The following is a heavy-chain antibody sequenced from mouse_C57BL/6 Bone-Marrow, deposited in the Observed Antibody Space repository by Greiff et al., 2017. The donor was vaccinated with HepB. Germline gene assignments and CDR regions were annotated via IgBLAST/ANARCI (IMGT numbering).Heavy chain of an antibody. CDR1: GYSITSGYY. CDR3: AREGVARRFAY. Sequence: ESGPGLVKPSQSLSLTCSVTGYSITSGYYWNWIRQFPGNKLEWMCYISYDGSNNYNPSLKNRISITRDTSKNQFFLKLNSVTTEDTATYYCAREGVARRFAYWGQGTLVTVSA. J-gene: IGHJ3*01. CDR2: ISYDGSN. V-gene: IGHV3-6*01. D-gene: IGHD1-1*01.